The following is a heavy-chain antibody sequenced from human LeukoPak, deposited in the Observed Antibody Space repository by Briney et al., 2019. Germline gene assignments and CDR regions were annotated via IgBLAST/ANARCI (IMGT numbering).Heavy chain of an antibody. CDR3: TTHPPAFYDYVWGSYRYSAFDI. CDR2: IRSKANSYAT. D-gene: IGHD3-16*02. V-gene: IGHV3-73*01. J-gene: IGHJ3*02. CDR1: GFTFSGSA. Sequence: GGSLRLSCAASGFTFSGSAMHWVRQASGKGLEWVGRIRSKANSYATAYAASVKGRFTISRDDSKNTAYLQMNSLKTEDTAVYYCTTHPPAFYDYVWGSYRYSAFDIWGQGTMVTVSS.